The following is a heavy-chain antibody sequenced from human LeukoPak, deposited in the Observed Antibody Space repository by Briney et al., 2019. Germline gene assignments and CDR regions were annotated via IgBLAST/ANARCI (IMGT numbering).Heavy chain of an antibody. CDR2: IDGDGRIT. CDR3: ARDSPRTGP. D-gene: IGHD1-1*01. CDR1: GFTFSNYW. V-gene: IGHV3-74*01. J-gene: IGHJ5*02. Sequence: GASLRLSCAASGFTFSNYWMHWVRQVPGQGLVWVSHIDGDGRITNYGDSVKGRFTISRDNAKNILYLQMNSLRAEDTAVYYCARDSPRTGPWGQGILVTFSS.